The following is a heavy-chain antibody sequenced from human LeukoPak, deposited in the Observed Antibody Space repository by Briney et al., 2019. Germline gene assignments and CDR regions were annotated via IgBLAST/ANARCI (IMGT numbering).Heavy chain of an antibody. D-gene: IGHD2-2*01. V-gene: IGHV4-4*07. CDR1: GGSMSSYY. Sequence: PSETLSLTCTVSGGSMSSYYWSWIRQPAGKGLEWIGRIYTSGSTNYNPSLKSRVTMSVDTSKNQFSLKLSSVTAADTAVYYCARSSSSLDRYCSSTSCPFYYFDYWGQGTLVTVSS. CDR3: ARSSSSLDRYCSSTSCPFYYFDY. J-gene: IGHJ4*02. CDR2: IYTSGST.